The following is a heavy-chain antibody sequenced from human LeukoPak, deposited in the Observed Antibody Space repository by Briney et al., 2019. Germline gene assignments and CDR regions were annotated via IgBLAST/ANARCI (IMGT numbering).Heavy chain of an antibody. J-gene: IGHJ4*02. CDR1: GGTFSSYA. V-gene: IGHV1-69*05. CDR3: AGVTKDHLRYYFDY. CDR2: IIPIFGTA. D-gene: IGHD1-1*01. Sequence: ASVKVSCKASGGTFSSYAISWARQAPGQGLEWMGGIIPIFGTANYAQKFQGRVTITTDESTSTAYMELSSLRSEDTAVYYCAGVTKDHLRYYFDYWGQGTLVTVSS.